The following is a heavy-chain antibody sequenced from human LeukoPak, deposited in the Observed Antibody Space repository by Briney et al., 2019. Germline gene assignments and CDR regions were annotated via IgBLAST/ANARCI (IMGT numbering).Heavy chain of an antibody. CDR3: ARSIVLGGDFFSSGWHNYGMDV. J-gene: IGHJ6*02. CDR2: ISSSSSYI. CDR1: GFTFSSYS. Sequence: KTGRSLRLSCAASGFTFSSYSMNWVRQAPGKGLEWVSSISSSSSYIYYADSVKGRFTISRDNAKNSLYLQMNSLRAEDTAVYYCARSIVLGGDFFSSGWHNYGMDVWGQGTTVTVSS. D-gene: IGHD2-21*02. V-gene: IGHV3-21*01.